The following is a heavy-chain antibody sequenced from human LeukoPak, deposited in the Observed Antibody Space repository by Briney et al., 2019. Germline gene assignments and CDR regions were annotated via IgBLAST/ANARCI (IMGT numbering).Heavy chain of an antibody. CDR1: GVTFSRYW. V-gene: IGHV3-23*01. CDR2: ITGSGAST. J-gene: IGHJ3*02. D-gene: IGHD6-19*01. Sequence: GGSLRLSCAASGVTFSRYWMHWVRQAPGKGLEWVSSITGSGASTYYADSVKGRFTISRDNSKNTLYLQMNSLRAEDTAVYYCAKRTKSGWSTDAFDIWGQGTKVTVSS. CDR3: AKRTKSGWSTDAFDI.